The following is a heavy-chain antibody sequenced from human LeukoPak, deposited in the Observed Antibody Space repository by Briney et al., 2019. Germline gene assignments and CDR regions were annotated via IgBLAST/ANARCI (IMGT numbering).Heavy chain of an antibody. V-gene: IGHV4-59*01. Sequence: SETLSLTCTVSGGSISSYYWSWIRQPPGKGLEWIGYIYYSGSTNYSPSLKSRVTISVDTSKNQFSLKLSSVTAADTAVYYCARIFYGGSDAFDIWGQGTMVTVSS. CDR1: GGSISSYY. J-gene: IGHJ3*02. CDR3: ARIFYGGSDAFDI. CDR2: IYYSGST. D-gene: IGHD4-23*01.